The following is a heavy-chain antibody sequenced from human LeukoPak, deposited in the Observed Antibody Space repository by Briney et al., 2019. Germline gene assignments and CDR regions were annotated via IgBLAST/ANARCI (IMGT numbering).Heavy chain of an antibody. J-gene: IGHJ4*02. CDR2: IYHSGST. V-gene: IGHV4-4*02. CDR1: GASISSSNW. CDR3: ARDNPGGSFGDYDY. D-gene: IGHD4-17*01. Sequence: ASGTLSLTCAVSGASISSSNWWSWVRQSPGKGLEWTGEIYHSGSTNYNPSLKSRVSISLDKSKNQISLRLSSVTVADTAMYYCARDNPGGSFGDYDYWGQGTLVTVSS.